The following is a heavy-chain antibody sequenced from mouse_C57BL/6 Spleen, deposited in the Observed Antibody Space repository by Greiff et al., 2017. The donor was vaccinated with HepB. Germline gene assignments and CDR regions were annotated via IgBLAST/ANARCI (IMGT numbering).Heavy chain of an antibody. CDR2: IDPSDSET. V-gene: IGHV1-52*01. Sequence: VQLQQPGAELVRPGSSVKLSCKASGYTFTSYWMHWVKQRPIQGLEWIGNIDPSDSETHYNQKFKDKATLTVDKSSSTAYMQLSSLTSEDSAVYYCARRDVNSLYAMDYWGQGTSVTVSS. D-gene: IGHD2-1*01. CDR3: ARRDVNSLYAMDY. J-gene: IGHJ4*01. CDR1: GYTFTSYW.